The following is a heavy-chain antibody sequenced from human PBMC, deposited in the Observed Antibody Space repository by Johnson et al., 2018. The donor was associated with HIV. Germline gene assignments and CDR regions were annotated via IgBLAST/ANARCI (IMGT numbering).Heavy chain of an antibody. CDR1: GFTFSSYG. D-gene: IGHD5-12*01. V-gene: IGHV3-30*03. J-gene: IGHJ3*02. CDR3: ARVGVSGYDLAAFDI. CDR2: ISYDGSNK. Sequence: QEKLVESGGGWVKPGRSLRLSCAASGFTFSSYGMHWVRQAPGKGLEWVAVISYDGSNKYYADSVKGRFTISRDNSKNTLYLQMNSLRAEDTAIYYCARVGVSGYDLAAFDIWGRGTMVTVSS.